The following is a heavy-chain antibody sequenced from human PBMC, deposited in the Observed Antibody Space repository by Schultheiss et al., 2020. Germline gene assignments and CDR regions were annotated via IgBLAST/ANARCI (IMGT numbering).Heavy chain of an antibody. V-gene: IGHV4-4*02. CDR3: SAAAARYFDY. D-gene: IGHD6-13*01. Sequence: ESLTLSCAVSGGSISSSNWWSWVRQPPGKGLEWIGEIYHRGSTNYNPSLKSRVTISVDKSKNQFSLKLSSVTAADTAVYYCSAAAARYFDYWGQGTLVTVSS. CDR2: IYHRGST. J-gene: IGHJ4*02. CDR1: GGSISSSNW.